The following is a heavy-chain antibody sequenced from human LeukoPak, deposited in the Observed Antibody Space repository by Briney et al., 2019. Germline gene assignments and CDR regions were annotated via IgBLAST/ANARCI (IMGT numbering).Heavy chain of an antibody. CDR3: AKNIRQLGNYYYYMDV. D-gene: IGHD1-1*01. V-gene: IGHV3-23*01. CDR1: GFTFSNYA. Sequence: GGSLRLSCAASGFTFSNYAMSWVRQAPGKGPEWVSAISGTGANTFYADSVKGRFTISRDNSKNTLYLQMNSLRAEDTAIYYCAKNIRQLGNYYYYMDVWGKGTTVTVSS. J-gene: IGHJ6*03. CDR2: ISGTGANT.